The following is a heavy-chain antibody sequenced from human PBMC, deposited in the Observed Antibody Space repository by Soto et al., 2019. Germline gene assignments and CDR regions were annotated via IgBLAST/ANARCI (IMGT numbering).Heavy chain of an antibody. CDR2: ISAYNGNT. CDR1: GYTFTGYY. CDR3: AIAVAGAFDI. V-gene: IGHV1-18*04. D-gene: IGHD6-19*01. J-gene: IGHJ3*02. Sequence: ASVKVSCKASGYTFTGYYMHWVRQAPGQGLEWMGWISAYNGNTNYAQKLQGRVTMTTDTSTSTAYMELRSLRSDDTAVYYCAIAVAGAFDIWGQGTMVTVSS.